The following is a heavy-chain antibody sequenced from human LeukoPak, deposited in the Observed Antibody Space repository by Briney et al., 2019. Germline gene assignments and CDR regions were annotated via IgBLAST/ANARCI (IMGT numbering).Heavy chain of an antibody. CDR3: ASGRGYSYGRFDY. J-gene: IGHJ4*02. V-gene: IGHV4-61*08. Sequence: PSETLSLTCTVSGGSISSGGYYWSWIRQPPGKGLEWIGYIYYSGSTNYNPSLKSRVTISVDTSKNQFSLKLSSVTAADTAVYYCASGRGYSYGRFDYWGQGTLVTVSS. CDR1: GGSISSGGYY. D-gene: IGHD5-18*01. CDR2: IYYSGST.